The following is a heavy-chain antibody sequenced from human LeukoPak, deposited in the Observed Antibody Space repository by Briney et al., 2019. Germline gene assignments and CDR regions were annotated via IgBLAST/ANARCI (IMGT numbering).Heavy chain of an antibody. Sequence: SETLSLTCTASGGSISTYYWSWIRQPPGKGLEYIGYIYYSGSTIHNPSLKSRSTLSVDTSKNQFSLELTSLTAADAAVYYCARLTPPRGLTERYYFDFWGEGTLVIVS. CDR3: ARLTPPRGLTERYYFDF. D-gene: IGHD1-1*01. V-gene: IGHV4-59*08. CDR1: GGSISTYY. CDR2: IYYSGST. J-gene: IGHJ4*02.